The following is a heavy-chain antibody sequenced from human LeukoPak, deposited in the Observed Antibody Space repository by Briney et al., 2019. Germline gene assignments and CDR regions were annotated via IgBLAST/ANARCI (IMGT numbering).Heavy chain of an antibody. Sequence: PGGSLRLSCAASGFTFSNYWMTWVRQAPGKGLEWVANIKQDGSEKYYVDSVKGRFTISRDNAKNSLYLQMNSLRAEDTAVYYCARDSSSWLKGPFDYWGQGTLVTVSS. J-gene: IGHJ4*02. V-gene: IGHV3-7*01. CDR3: ARDSSSWLKGPFDY. CDR2: IKQDGSEK. CDR1: GFTFSNYW. D-gene: IGHD6-13*01.